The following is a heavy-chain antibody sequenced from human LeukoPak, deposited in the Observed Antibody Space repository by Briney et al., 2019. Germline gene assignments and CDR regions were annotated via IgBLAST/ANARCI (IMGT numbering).Heavy chain of an antibody. CDR2: ISAYIGNT. V-gene: IGHV1-18*01. D-gene: IGHD3-10*01. Sequence: ASVKVSCKASGYTFSIYGFSWVRQAPGQGLEWMGWISAYIGNTNYAQKFQGRVTMTEDTSTDTAYMELSRLRSEDTAVYYCATRGIGPDVILSNYYYLDVWGKGTTVTISS. J-gene: IGHJ6*03. CDR1: GYTFSIYG. CDR3: ATRGIGPDVILSNYYYLDV.